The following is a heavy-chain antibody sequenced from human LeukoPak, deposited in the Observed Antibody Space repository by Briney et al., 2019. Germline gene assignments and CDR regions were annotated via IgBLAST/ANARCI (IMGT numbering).Heavy chain of an antibody. J-gene: IGHJ4*02. V-gene: IGHV3-7*01. D-gene: IGHD1-1*01. CDR2: IKQDGSAK. CDR1: GFSFISYW. Sequence: GSLRLSCSASGFSFISYWMSWVRQAPGKGLEWVANIKQDGSAKNYVDSVKGRFTISRDNAKNSLYLQLNSLRAEDTAVYYCAGCAGNSCYFDYWGQGTLVIVSS. CDR3: AGCAGNSCYFDY.